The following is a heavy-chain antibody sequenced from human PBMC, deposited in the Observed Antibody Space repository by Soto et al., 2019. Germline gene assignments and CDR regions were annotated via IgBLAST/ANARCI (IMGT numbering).Heavy chain of an antibody. V-gene: IGHV1-18*01. CDR2: ISASTRNT. CDR3: VRCYCSVGSCYACWHFDL. Sequence: QVQLVQSGGEVKKPGASVKVPCQASGYTFSDYAISWVRQAPGQGLEWMGWISASTRNTDQAQNFQGRVIMTLDTSTSTAYMELRSLRSDDTAVYYCVRCYCSVGSCYACWHFDLWGRGTLVTVSS. D-gene: IGHD2-15*01. CDR1: GYTFSDYA. J-gene: IGHJ2*01.